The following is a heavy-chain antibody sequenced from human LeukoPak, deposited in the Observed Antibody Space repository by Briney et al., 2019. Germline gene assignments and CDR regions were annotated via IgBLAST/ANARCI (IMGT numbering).Heavy chain of an antibody. CDR1: GGSISSGGYY. CDR3: ARGSIWLARWSSDKSSGMDV. J-gene: IGHJ6*02. Sequence: SETLSLTCTVSGGSISSGGYYWSWIRQHPGKGLEWIGYIYYSGSTYYNPSLKSRVTISVDTSKNQFSLKLSSVTAADTAVYYCARGSIWLARWSSDKSSGMDVWGQGTTVTVSS. V-gene: IGHV4-31*03. CDR2: IYYSGST. D-gene: IGHD6-25*01.